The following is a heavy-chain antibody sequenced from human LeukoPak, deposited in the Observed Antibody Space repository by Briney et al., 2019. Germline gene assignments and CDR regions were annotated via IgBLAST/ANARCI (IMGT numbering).Heavy chain of an antibody. CDR2: IYSGGTI. V-gene: IGHV3-53*01. CDR1: GFTVSGNY. J-gene: IGHJ4*02. Sequence: GGSLRLSCAVSGFTVSGNYMSWVRQAPGKGLEWVSLIYSGGTIYYADSVKGRFTISRDNAKNTLYLQMNSLRAEDTAVYYCVRGVADSYGQFDNWGQGTLVTVSS. D-gene: IGHD3-10*01. CDR3: VRGVADSYGQFDN.